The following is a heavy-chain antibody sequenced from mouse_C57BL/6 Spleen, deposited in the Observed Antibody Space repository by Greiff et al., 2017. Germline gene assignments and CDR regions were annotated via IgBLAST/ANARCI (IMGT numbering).Heavy chain of an antibody. Sequence: EVQVVESGPSLVRPSQTLSLTCTVTGFSINSDCYWIWIRQFPGNKLEYIGYTFYSGITYYNPSLESRTYITRDTSKNQFSLKLSSVTTEDTATYYWARGSSHLAWYFDVWGTGTTVTVSS. CDR3: ARGSSHLAWYFDV. CDR2: TFYSGIT. J-gene: IGHJ1*03. D-gene: IGHD6-2*01. CDR1: GFSINSDCY. V-gene: IGHV3-3*01.